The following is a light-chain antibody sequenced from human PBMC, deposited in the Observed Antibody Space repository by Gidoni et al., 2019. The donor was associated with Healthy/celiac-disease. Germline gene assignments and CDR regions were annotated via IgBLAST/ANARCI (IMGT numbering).Light chain of an antibody. CDR3: CSYAGSSRV. CDR2: DVS. J-gene: IGLJ1*01. CDR1: SSDVGGYNY. V-gene: IGLV2-11*01. Sequence: QSALTQPRSVSGSPGQSVTISCTGTSSDVGGYNYVSWYQQHPGKAPNLMIYDVSNRPSGVPDRFSGSKSGSTASLTISGRQAEDEADYYCCSYAGSSRVFGTGTKVTVL.